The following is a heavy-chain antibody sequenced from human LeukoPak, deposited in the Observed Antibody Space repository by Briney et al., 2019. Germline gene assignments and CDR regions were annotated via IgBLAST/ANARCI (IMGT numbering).Heavy chain of an antibody. D-gene: IGHD3-10*01. CDR3: AARGKGSSLSYFDY. V-gene: IGHV4-59*01. J-gene: IGHJ4*02. CDR1: GGSITNYY. Sequence: SETLSLTCTVSGGSITNYYWSWIRQPPGKGLEWVGYISDSGSTKYNPSLKSRVTISVDTSENQFSLNLNSVTAADTAAYYCAARGKGSSLSYFDYWGQGTLVTVSS. CDR2: ISDSGST.